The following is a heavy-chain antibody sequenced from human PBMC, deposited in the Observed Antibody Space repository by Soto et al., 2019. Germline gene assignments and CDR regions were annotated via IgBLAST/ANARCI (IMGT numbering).Heavy chain of an antibody. J-gene: IGHJ4*02. CDR1: GFTFSSSA. CDR2: ISGSGGST. Sequence: GGSLRLSCAASGFTFSSSAMTWVRQAPGKGLEWVSTISGSGGSTYYTDSVKGRFTISRDNSRNTLYLQMNTLRAEDTAVYYCAKDRLSTLYYFDYWGQGTLVTVSS. V-gene: IGHV3-23*01. CDR3: AKDRLSTLYYFDY.